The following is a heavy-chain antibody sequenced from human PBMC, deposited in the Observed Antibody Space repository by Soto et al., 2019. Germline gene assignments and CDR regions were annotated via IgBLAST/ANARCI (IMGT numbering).Heavy chain of an antibody. CDR3: ALPIPKGYQLSQQNYGMAV. D-gene: IGHD2-2*01. CDR2: MNPNSGNT. V-gene: IGHV1-8*01. J-gene: IGHJ6*02. Sequence: QVQLVQSGAEVKKPGASVKVSCKASGYTFTSYDINWVRQATGQGLEWMGWMNPNSGNTGYAQKFQGRVAMTRNTAISTAYREGGSLRSEDTAVYYCALPIPKGYQLSQQNYGMAVWGRGTTVTVSS. CDR1: GYTFTSYD.